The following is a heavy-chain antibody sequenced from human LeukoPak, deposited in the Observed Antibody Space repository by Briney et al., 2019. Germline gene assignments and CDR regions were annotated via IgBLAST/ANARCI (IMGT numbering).Heavy chain of an antibody. CDR3: TQSNY. CDR1: GFTFSGSP. CDR2: IRSKADNYAT. J-gene: IGHJ4*02. Sequence: GGSLRLSRAASGFTFSGSPILWVRQASGKGLEWVGRIRSKADNYATAYAASVQGRCTISRDDSKSTAYLQLNSLKTEDTAVYYCTQSNYWGQGALVTVSS. V-gene: IGHV3-73*01.